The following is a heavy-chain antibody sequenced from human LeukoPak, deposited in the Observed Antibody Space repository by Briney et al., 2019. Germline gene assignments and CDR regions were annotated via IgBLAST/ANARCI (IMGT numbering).Heavy chain of an antibody. CDR1: GGSISSSNW. CDR3: ASGGVYSSSYGSGVDAFDI. Sequence: SGTLSLTCAVSGGSISSSNWWSWIRQPPGKGLEWIGEIYHSGSTNYNPSLKSRVTISVDKSKNQFSLKLSSVTAADTAVYYCASGGVYSSSYGSGVDAFDIWGQGTMVTVSS. J-gene: IGHJ3*02. V-gene: IGHV4-4*02. CDR2: IYHSGST. D-gene: IGHD6-13*01.